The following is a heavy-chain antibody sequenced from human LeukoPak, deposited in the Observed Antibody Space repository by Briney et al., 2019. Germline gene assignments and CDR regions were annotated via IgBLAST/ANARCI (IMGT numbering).Heavy chain of an antibody. CDR1: GYTFTGYY. V-gene: IGHV1-2*02. D-gene: IGHD3-10*01. CDR2: INPNSGGT. Sequence: GASVTVSCKASGYTFTGYYMHWVRQAPGQGLEWMGWINPNSGGTNYAQKFQGRVTMTRDTSISTAYMELSRLRSDDTAVYYCAREYTKFGSGSYLGYWGQGTLVTASS. J-gene: IGHJ4*02. CDR3: AREYTKFGSGSYLGY.